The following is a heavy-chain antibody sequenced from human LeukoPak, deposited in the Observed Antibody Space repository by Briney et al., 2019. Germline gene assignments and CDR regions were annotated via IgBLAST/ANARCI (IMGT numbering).Heavy chain of an antibody. D-gene: IGHD6-19*01. CDR2: INPNSGGT. J-gene: IGHJ3*02. V-gene: IGHV1-2*02. CDR1: GYTFTGYY. Sequence: GASVKVSRKASGYTFTGYYMHWVRQAPGQGLEWMGWINPNSGGTNYAQKFQGRVTMTRDTSISTAYMELSRLRSDDTAVYYCAREDSSGWDPGAFDIWGQGTMVTVSS. CDR3: AREDSSGWDPGAFDI.